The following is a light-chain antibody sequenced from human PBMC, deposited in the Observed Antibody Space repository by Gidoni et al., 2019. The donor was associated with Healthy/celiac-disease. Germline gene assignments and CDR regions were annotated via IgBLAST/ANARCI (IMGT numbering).Light chain of an antibody. CDR2: DAS. Sequence: EFVLTQSPATLSLSPGERATLSCRASQSVSSYLAWYQQKPGQAPRLLIYDASNRATGSPARFSGSGSGTDFTLTISSLEPEDFAVYYCQQRSNWPPLTFGGGTKVEIK. J-gene: IGKJ4*01. CDR3: QQRSNWPPLT. V-gene: IGKV3-11*01. CDR1: QSVSSY.